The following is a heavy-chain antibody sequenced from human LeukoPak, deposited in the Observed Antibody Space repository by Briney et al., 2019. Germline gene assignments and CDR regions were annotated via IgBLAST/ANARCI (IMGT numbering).Heavy chain of an antibody. D-gene: IGHD2-15*01. Sequence: PGGSLRLSCLASGFTFNIYSMHWVRHAPGKGLEFVSVISSDGVYTYYAYSVKGRFTISRDNSKNTVYLQMSSLGADDTAVYYCAKVLDYCDGGTCYNSGMDSWGQGTLVTVSS. J-gene: IGHJ4*02. CDR1: GFTFNIYS. CDR3: AKVLDYCDGGTCYNSGMDS. V-gene: IGHV3-64D*08. CDR2: ISSDGVYT.